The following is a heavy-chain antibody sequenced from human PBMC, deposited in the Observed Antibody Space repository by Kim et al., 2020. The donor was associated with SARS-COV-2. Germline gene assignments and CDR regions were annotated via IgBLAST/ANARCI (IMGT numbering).Heavy chain of an antibody. J-gene: IGHJ5*02. Sequence: SETLSLTCTVSVGSISSYYWSWIRQPPGKGLEWIGYIYYSGSTNYNPSLKSRVTISVDTSKNQFSLKLSSVTAADTAVYYCARAIPNWFDPWGQGTLVT. CDR1: VGSISSYY. V-gene: IGHV4-59*01. CDR3: ARAIPNWFDP. CDR2: IYYSGST.